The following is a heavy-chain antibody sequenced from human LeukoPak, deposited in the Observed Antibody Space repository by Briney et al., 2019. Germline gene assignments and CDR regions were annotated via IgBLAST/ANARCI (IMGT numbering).Heavy chain of an antibody. D-gene: IGHD6-19*01. CDR1: GGSFSGYY. J-gene: IGHJ4*02. CDR2: IYNRATTGT. V-gene: IGHV4-59*01. Sequence: SETLSLTCAVDGGSFSGYYWSWIRQPPGKGLEWIGYIYNRATTGTDYNPSLKSRVSISVDTSKNQFYLQLNSVTAADSAVYYCARDGGSGWTGFDYWGQGTLVTVSS. CDR3: ARDGGSGWTGFDY.